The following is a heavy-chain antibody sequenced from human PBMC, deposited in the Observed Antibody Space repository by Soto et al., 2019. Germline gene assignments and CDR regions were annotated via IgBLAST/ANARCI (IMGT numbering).Heavy chain of an antibody. CDR1: GGTSSSYT. Sequence: ASVKVSCKASGGTSSSYTISWVRQAPGQGLEWMGRIIPILGIANYAQKFQGRVTITADKSTSTAYMELSSLRSEDTAVYYCAGSARRDAFDIWGQGTMVTVSS. CDR3: AGSARRDAFDI. J-gene: IGHJ3*02. D-gene: IGHD5-12*01. V-gene: IGHV1-69*02. CDR2: IIPILGIA.